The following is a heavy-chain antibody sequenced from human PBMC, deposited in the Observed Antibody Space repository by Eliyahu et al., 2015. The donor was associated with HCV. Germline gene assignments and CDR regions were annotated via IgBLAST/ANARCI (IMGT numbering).Heavy chain of an antibody. CDR3: ARDMPWREYFDN. D-gene: IGHD3-3*01. Sequence: EVQLVESGGGLVQPGGSLRLSCAASGFTFSSYSMNWVRQAPGKGLEWVSGISSSSSSIYYADSVKGRFTISRDNAKNSLYLQMNSLRDEDTAVYYCARDMPWREYFDNWGQGTLVTVSS. CDR1: GFTFSSYS. V-gene: IGHV3-48*02. CDR2: ISSSSSSI. J-gene: IGHJ4*02.